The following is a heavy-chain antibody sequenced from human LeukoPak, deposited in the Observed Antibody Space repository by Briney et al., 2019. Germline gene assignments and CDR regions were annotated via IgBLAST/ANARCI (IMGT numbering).Heavy chain of an antibody. V-gene: IGHV4-38-2*02. J-gene: IGHJ4*02. CDR1: GYSISSGYY. CDR3: ARDGPLRNFGY. CDR2: IYHSGST. Sequence: SETLSLTCAVSGYSISSGYYWGWIRQPPGKGLEWIGSIYHSGSTYYNPSLKSRVTISVDTSKNQFSLKLSSVTAADTAVYYCARDGPLRNFGYWGQGTLVTVSS.